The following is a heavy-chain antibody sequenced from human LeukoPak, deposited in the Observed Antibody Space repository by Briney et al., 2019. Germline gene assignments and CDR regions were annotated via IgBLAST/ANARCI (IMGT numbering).Heavy chain of an antibody. CDR2: IYYSGST. CDR3: ARGIVGGTIDY. CDR1: GGSISSYY. J-gene: IGHJ4*02. D-gene: IGHD1-26*01. Sequence: PSGTLSLTCTVSGGSISSYYLSWIRQPPGKGLEWIGYIYYSGSTNYNPSLKSRVTISVDTSKNQFSLKLSSVTAADTAVYYCARGIVGGTIDYWGQGTLVTVSS. V-gene: IGHV4-59*12.